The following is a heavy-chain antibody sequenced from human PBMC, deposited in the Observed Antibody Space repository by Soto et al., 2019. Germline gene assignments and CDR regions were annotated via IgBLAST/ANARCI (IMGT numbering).Heavy chain of an antibody. D-gene: IGHD3-9*01. CDR2: ISSSSSYI. Sequence: GSLRLSCAASGCTFSSYSMNWVRQAPGKGLEWVSSISSSSSYIYYADSVKGRFTISRDNAKNSLYLQMNSLRAEDTAVYYCARADISTGTSTGHYYYGMDVWGQGTKVTVSS. CDR1: GCTFSSYS. V-gene: IGHV3-21*01. CDR3: ARADISTGTSTGHYYYGMDV. J-gene: IGHJ6*02.